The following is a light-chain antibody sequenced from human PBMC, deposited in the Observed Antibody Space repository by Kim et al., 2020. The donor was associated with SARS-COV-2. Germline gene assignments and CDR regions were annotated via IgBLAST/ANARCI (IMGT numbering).Light chain of an antibody. J-gene: IGLJ2*01. CDR2: EVS. CDR3: CSYAGSSYVV. Sequence: QSALTHPASVSGSPGQSITISCTGTSSDVGSYNLVSWYQQHPGKAPKLMIYEVSKRPSGVSNRFSGSKSGNTASLTISGLQAEDEADYYCCSYAGSSYVVFGGGTQLTVL. CDR1: SSDVGSYNL. V-gene: IGLV2-23*02.